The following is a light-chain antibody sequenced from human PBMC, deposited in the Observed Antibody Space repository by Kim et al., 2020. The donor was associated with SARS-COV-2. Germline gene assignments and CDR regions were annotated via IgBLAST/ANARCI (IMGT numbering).Light chain of an antibody. CDR2: EVS. V-gene: IGLV2-8*01. CDR1: SSDVGGYNY. Sequence: QSALTQPPSASGSPGQSVTISCTGTSSDVGGYNYVSWYQQHPGKAPKRIIYEVSQRPSGVPDRFSGAKSGNTASLTVSGLQAEDEADYYCSSYAGSNNLLFGGGTKLTVL. J-gene: IGLJ2*01. CDR3: SSYAGSNNLL.